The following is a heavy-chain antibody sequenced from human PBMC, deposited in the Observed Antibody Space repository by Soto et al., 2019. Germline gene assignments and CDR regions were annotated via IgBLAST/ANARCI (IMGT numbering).Heavy chain of an antibody. V-gene: IGHV1-2*04. D-gene: IGHD3-3*01. Sequence: ASVKVSCKASGYTFTGYYMHWVRQAPGQGLEWMGWINPNSGGTNYAQKFQGWVTMTRDTSISTAYMELSRLRSDDTAVYYCARGSPLKEYYDFWSGYAYGMDVWGQGTTVTVSS. CDR2: INPNSGGT. CDR3: ARGSPLKEYYDFWSGYAYGMDV. CDR1: GYTFTGYY. J-gene: IGHJ6*02.